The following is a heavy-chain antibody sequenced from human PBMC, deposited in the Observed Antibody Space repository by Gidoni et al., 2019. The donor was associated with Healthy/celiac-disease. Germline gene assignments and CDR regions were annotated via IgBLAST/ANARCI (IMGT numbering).Heavy chain of an antibody. V-gene: IGHV4-31*03. CDR2: IYYSGST. D-gene: IGHD3-22*01. CDR1: GGSISSGGYY. J-gene: IGHJ2*01. CDR3: ARGGIVVVTHWYFDL. Sequence: QVQLQESGPGLVKPAQTLSLTCTVSGGSISSGGYYWSWIRQHPGKGLEWIGYIYYSGSTYYNPSLKSRVTISVDTSKNQFSLKLSSVTAADTAVYYCARGGIVVVTHWYFDLWGRGTLVTVSS.